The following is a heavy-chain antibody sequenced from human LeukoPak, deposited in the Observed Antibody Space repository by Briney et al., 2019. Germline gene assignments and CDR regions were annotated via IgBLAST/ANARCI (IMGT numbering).Heavy chain of an antibody. CDR1: GFTISANY. J-gene: IGHJ4*02. CDR2: IFSTGNT. Sequence: GGSLRLSCAASGFTISANYMNWVRQAPGKGLEWVSIIFSTGNTYYADSVQGRFTISRDNSKNTLYLQMNSLRAEDTAIYYCAKTSRANSAYDSPFDYWGQGTLVTVSS. CDR3: AKTSRANSAYDSPFDY. V-gene: IGHV3-66*01. D-gene: IGHD5-12*01.